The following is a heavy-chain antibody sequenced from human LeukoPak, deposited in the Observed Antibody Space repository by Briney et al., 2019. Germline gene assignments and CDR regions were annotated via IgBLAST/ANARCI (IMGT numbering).Heavy chain of an antibody. V-gene: IGHV4-31*03. CDR3: ARDLDSSGYYLGY. D-gene: IGHD3-22*01. CDR2: IYYSGTT. CDR1: GGSISSGGYY. J-gene: IGHJ4*02. Sequence: PSETLSLTCTVSGGSISSGGYYWSWIRQHPGKGLEWIAYIYYSGTTYYNPSLKSRVTISVDTSKNQFSLKLSSVTAADTAVYYCARDLDSSGYYLGYWGQGTLVTVSS.